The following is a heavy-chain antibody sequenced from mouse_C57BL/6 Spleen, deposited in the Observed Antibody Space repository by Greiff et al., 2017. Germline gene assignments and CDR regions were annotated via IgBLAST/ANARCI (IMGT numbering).Heavy chain of an antibody. D-gene: IGHD2-1*01. Sequence: ESGPGLVKPSQSLSLTCSVTGYSITSGYYWNWIRQFPGNKLEWLGYISYDGSNNYNPSLKNRISITRDTSKNQFFLKLNSVTTEDTATYYCARDGGNYVGYFDYWGQGTTLTVSS. J-gene: IGHJ2*01. CDR3: ARDGGNYVGYFDY. CDR1: GYSITSGYY. V-gene: IGHV3-6*01. CDR2: ISYDGSN.